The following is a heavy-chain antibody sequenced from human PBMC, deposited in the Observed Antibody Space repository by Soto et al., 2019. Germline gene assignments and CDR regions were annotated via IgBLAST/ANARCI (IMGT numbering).Heavy chain of an antibody. J-gene: IGHJ4*02. CDR2: IYYSGST. V-gene: IGHV4-59*01. CDR1: GGSISSYY. Sequence: SETLSLTCTVSGGSISSYYWSWIRQPPGKGLEWIGYIYYSGSTNYNPSLKSRVTISVDTSKNQFSLKLSSVTAADTAVYYCARGVRGSYYSLYFDYWGQGTLVTVSS. CDR3: ARGVRGSYYSLYFDY. D-gene: IGHD3-16*01.